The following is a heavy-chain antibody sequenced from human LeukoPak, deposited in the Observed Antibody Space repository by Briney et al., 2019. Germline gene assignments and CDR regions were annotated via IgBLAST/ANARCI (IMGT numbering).Heavy chain of an antibody. Sequence: GGSLRLSCAVSGFTFSMYSMRWVRQTAGKGLVWVACISADGSVTRYADSLKGRFTISRDNTKRTLYLQMHSLRAEETAVYYCATAGGDGSRMGFDPWGQGTLVTVSS. CDR2: ISADGSVT. V-gene: IGHV3-74*01. D-gene: IGHD2-15*01. CDR3: ATAGGDGSRMGFDP. CDR1: GFTFSMYS. J-gene: IGHJ5*02.